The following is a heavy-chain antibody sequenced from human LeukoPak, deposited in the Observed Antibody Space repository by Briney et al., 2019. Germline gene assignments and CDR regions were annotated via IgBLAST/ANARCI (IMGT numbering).Heavy chain of an antibody. Sequence: SETLSLTCAVYGGSFSGYYWSWIRQSPGKGLEWIGEINHSGSTNYNPSLKSRVTISVDTSKNQFSLKLSSVTAADTAVYYCARGEGYFDWLLSGDYYYYYMDVWGKGTTVTISS. CDR3: ARGEGYFDWLLSGDYYYYYMDV. V-gene: IGHV4-34*01. CDR2: INHSGST. CDR1: GGSFSGYY. D-gene: IGHD3-9*01. J-gene: IGHJ6*03.